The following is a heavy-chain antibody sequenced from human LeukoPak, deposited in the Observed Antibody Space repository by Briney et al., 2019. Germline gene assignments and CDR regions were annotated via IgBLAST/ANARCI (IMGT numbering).Heavy chain of an antibody. J-gene: IGHJ4*02. Sequence: SETLSLTCAVYGGSFSDYNWGWLRQSPEKGLEWIGEINDSGRTHYNPSLKSRVTISVDTAKYQFSLSLSSLTAADTAVYYCARGLDLEGLDYWGQGTLVTVSS. CDR1: GGSFSDYN. D-gene: IGHD1-1*01. V-gene: IGHV4-34*01. CDR3: ARGLDLEGLDY. CDR2: INDSGRT.